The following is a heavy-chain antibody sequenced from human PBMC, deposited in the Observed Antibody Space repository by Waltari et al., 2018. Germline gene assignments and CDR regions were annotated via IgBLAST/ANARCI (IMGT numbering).Heavy chain of an antibody. CDR1: GFTFSSYA. CDR3: AKSSEIVGATYGY. D-gene: IGHD1-26*01. J-gene: IGHJ4*02. V-gene: IGHV3-23*01. CDR2: ISGSGGST. Sequence: EVQLLESGGGLVQPGGSLRLSCAASGFTFSSYAMSCVRQAPGKGLEWVSAISGSGGSTYYADSVKGRFTISRDNSKNTLYLQMNSLRAEDTAVYYCAKSSEIVGATYGYWGQGTLVTVSS.